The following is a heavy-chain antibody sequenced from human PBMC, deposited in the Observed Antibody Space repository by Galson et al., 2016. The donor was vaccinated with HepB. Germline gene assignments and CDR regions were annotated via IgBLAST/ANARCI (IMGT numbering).Heavy chain of an antibody. J-gene: IGHJ2*01. CDR2: MFTSGRT. D-gene: IGHD3-22*01. Sequence: SIGRYYWSWIRQPPGKGLEWIEYMFTSGRTTYNPSLKSRVTISVDTSTNQLSLKISSVTAADTAVYYCARAACYDSSLNLWGRGTLVTVSS. V-gene: IGHV4-59*01. CDR3: ARAACYDSSLNL. CDR1: SIGRYY.